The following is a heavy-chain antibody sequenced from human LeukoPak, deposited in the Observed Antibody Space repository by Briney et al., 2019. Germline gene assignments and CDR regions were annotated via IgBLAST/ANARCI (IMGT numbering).Heavy chain of an antibody. D-gene: IGHD3-22*01. CDR3: ARVNDYYDSSGYYSVFDY. CDR1: GGSISSYY. J-gene: IGHJ4*02. Sequence: SETLSLTCTASGGSISSYYWSWIRQPPGKGLEWIGYIYYSGSTNYNPSLKSRVTISVDTSKNQFSLKLSSVTAADTAVYYCARVNDYYDSSGYYSVFDYWGQGTLVTVSS. CDR2: IYYSGST. V-gene: IGHV4-59*01.